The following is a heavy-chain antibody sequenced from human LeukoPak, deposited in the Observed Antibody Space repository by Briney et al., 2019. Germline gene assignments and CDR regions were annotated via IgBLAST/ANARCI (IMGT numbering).Heavy chain of an antibody. CDR1: GFTFSSYA. CDR2: ISGSGGST. Sequence: GGSLRLSCAASGFTFSSYAMSWVRQAPGKGLEWVSAISGSGGSTYYAGSVKGRFTISRDNSKNTLYLQMNSLRAEDTAVYYCAPDGDYYDSSGPPWGYWGQGTLVTVSS. D-gene: IGHD3-22*01. V-gene: IGHV3-23*01. J-gene: IGHJ4*02. CDR3: APDGDYYDSSGPPWGY.